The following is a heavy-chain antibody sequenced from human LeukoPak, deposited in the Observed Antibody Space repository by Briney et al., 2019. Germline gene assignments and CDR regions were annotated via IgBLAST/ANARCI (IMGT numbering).Heavy chain of an antibody. CDR3: ARKTIFGVVIAPSFDY. CDR1: GYSISSGYY. J-gene: IGHJ4*02. D-gene: IGHD3-3*01. Sequence: SETLSLTCTVSGYSISSGYYWGWIRQPPGKGLEWIGSIYHSGSTHYNPSLKSRVTISVDTSKNQFSLKLSSVTAADTAVYYCARKTIFGVVIAPSFDYWGQGTLVTVSS. V-gene: IGHV4-38-2*02. CDR2: IYHSGST.